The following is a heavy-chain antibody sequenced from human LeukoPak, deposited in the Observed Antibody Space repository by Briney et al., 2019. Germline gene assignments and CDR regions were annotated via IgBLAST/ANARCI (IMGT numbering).Heavy chain of an antibody. CDR2: IIPIFGTA. CDR1: GGTFSSYA. CDR3: AKVPPLVLGYFDY. J-gene: IGHJ4*02. V-gene: IGHV1-69*05. Sequence: SVKVSCKASGGTFSSYAISWVRQAPGQGLEWMGGIIPIFGTANYAQKFQGRVTITTDESTSTAYMELSSLRAEDTAVYYCAKVPPLVLGYFDYWGQGTLVTVSS. D-gene: IGHD1-7*01.